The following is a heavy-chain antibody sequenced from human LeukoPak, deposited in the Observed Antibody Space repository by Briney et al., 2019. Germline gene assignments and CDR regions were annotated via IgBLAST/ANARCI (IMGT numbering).Heavy chain of an antibody. D-gene: IGHD7-27*01. CDR1: GGSISSYY. CDR2: IYYSGST. V-gene: IGHV4-59*01. Sequence: SETLSLTCTVSGGSISSYYWSWIRQPPGKGLEWMGYIYYSGSTNYNPSLKSRVTISVDTAKNQFSLKLSSVTAADTAVYYCASLLGTDSDYWGQGTLVTVSS. CDR3: ASLLGTDSDY. J-gene: IGHJ4*02.